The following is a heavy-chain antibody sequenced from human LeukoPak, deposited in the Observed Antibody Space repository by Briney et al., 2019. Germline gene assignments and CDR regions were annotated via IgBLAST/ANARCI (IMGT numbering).Heavy chain of an antibody. CDR3: ARVEGFWSGYPTFDY. CDR1: GGSISSSNW. V-gene: IGHV4-4*02. J-gene: IGHJ4*02. CDR2: IYHSGST. D-gene: IGHD3-3*01. Sequence: SGTLSLTCAVSGGSISSSNWWSWVRQPPGKGLEWIGEIYHSGSTNYNPSLKSRVTISVDKPKNQFSLKLSSVTAADTAVYYCARVEGFWSGYPTFDYWGQGTLVTVSP.